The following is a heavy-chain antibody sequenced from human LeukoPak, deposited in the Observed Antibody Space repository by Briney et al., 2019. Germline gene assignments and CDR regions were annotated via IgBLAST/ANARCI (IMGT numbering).Heavy chain of an antibody. J-gene: IGHJ4*02. CDR1: GFTFSDSG. CDR2: ISYDGRNK. D-gene: IGHD3-10*01. CDR3: AKDAQVRGVINGFDY. V-gene: IGHV3-30*18. Sequence: GRSLRLSCAASGFTFSDSGIHWVRQAPGKGLEWVAVISYDGRNKHYADSVKGRFTISRDNSKNTLYLQMNSLTAEDTAMYYCAKDAQVRGVINGFDYWGQGTLVTVSS.